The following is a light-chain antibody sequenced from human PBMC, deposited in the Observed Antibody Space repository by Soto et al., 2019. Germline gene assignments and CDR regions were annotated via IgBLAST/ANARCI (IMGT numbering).Light chain of an antibody. CDR1: QSISGY. CDR2: AAS. J-gene: IGKJ2*01. Sequence: DIQMTQSPSSLSASVGDRVTITCRASQSISGYLSWYYQRPGKAPKLLISAASTLQSGVPSRFSGSGSGTDFTLTISGLQPEDSATYSGRKSYTVPYPFGQGPKLEVK. CDR3: RKSYTVPYP. V-gene: IGKV1-39*01.